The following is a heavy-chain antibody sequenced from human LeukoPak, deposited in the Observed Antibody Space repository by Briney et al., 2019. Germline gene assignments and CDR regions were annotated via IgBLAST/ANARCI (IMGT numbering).Heavy chain of an antibody. V-gene: IGHV3-21*01. D-gene: IGHD3-22*01. CDR2: ISSSSSYI. Sequence: TGGSLRLSCAASGFTFSSYSMNWVRQAPGKGLEWVSSISSSSSYIYYADSVKGRFTISRDNAKNSLYLQMNSLRAEDTAVYYCARDSVGTYYYDSSGYLDAFDIWGQGTMVTVSS. J-gene: IGHJ3*02. CDR1: GFTFSSYS. CDR3: ARDSVGTYYYDSSGYLDAFDI.